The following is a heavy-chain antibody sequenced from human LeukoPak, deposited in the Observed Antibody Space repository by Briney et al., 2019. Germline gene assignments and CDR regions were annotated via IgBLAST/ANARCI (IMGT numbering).Heavy chain of an antibody. CDR1: GGSVSSYD. J-gene: IGHJ6*02. CDR3: AREDRLQGSYYYGMDV. Sequence: SETLSLTCSVSGGSVSSYDWNWIRQPPGKGLEWIGYNYYSGSTNYNPSLKSRVTISVDTSENQFSLKLSSVTAADTAVYYCAREDRLQGSYYYGMDVWGQGTTVTVSS. CDR2: NYYSGST. D-gene: IGHD2-2*01. V-gene: IGHV4-59*02.